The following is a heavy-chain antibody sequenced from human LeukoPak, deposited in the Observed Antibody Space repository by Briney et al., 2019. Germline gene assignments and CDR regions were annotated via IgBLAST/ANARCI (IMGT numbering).Heavy chain of an antibody. CDR1: GFNFSSYA. V-gene: IGHV3-23*01. D-gene: IGHD2-2*02. Sequence: GGSLRLSCAASGFNFSSYAMSWVRQAPGKGLEWVSAISGSGGSTYYADSVKGRFTISRDNSKNTLYLQMHSLRAEDTAVYYCAKGTWGYCSSTSCYTLDYYYYMDVWGKGTTVTVSS. J-gene: IGHJ6*03. CDR3: AKGTWGYCSSTSCYTLDYYYYMDV. CDR2: ISGSGGST.